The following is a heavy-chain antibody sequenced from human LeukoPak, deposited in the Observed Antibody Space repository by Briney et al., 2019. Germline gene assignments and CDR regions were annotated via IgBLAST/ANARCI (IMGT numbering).Heavy chain of an antibody. J-gene: IGHJ3*02. Sequence: GGSLRLSCAASGFTFSDYWMTWVRQAPGKGLEWVSVIYSDGTTYYADSVKGRFAISRDNSKSTLYLQMNSLGAEDTAVYYCARDPKGYSDTFDIWGQGTMVTVSS. V-gene: IGHV3-66*01. CDR1: GFTFSDYW. D-gene: IGHD6-13*01. CDR3: ARDPKGYSDTFDI. CDR2: IYSDGTT.